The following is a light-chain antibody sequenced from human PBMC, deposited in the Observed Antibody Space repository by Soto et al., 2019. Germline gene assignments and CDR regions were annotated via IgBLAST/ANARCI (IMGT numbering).Light chain of an antibody. J-gene: IGKJ1*01. CDR2: GAS. CDR1: ESVSISY. CDR3: LQYGGFPRT. V-gene: IGKV3-20*01. Sequence: EIRLTHSPCTVSLSTGERATLSCRASESVSISYLAWYQQKSGQAPRLLIYGASSRATGIPDRFSGGGSGTDFTLTITRLEPEAFAVYFCLQYGGFPRTFGQATKV.